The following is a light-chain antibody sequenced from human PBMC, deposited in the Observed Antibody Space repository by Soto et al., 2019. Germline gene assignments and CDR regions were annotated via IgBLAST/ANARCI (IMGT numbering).Light chain of an antibody. CDR3: SAYPARSTLV. J-gene: IGLJ3*02. CDR2: EVR. V-gene: IGLV2-14*01. Sequence: QSFLTQPAAVSFSAGHSITSACSGTMRDVGAYNLVSLYQQHPGTAPKLIIYEVRNRPSGISSPFSGSRSGNTASLTISGLQPEDEGDYYCSAYPARSTLVLAGGTKVTVL. CDR1: MRDVGAYNL.